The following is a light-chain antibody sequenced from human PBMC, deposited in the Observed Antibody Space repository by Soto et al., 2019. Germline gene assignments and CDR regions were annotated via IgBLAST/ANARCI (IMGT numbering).Light chain of an antibody. CDR2: DAS. Sequence: IQMTQSPSSLSASVGDRVTITCRASQSISSYLNWYQQKPGKAPKLLIYDASSLESGVPSRFSGSGSGTEFTLIISNLQPDDFATYYCQQFKDYVWTFGQGTKVDIK. J-gene: IGKJ1*01. CDR3: QQFKDYVWT. CDR1: QSISSY. V-gene: IGKV1D-13*01.